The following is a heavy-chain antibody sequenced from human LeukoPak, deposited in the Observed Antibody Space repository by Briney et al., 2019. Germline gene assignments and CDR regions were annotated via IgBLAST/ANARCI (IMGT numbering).Heavy chain of an antibody. D-gene: IGHD3-22*01. CDR3: ARTENYYDSSGYSNWFDP. J-gene: IGHJ5*02. V-gene: IGHV1-69*06. CDR2: IIPIFGTV. CDR1: GGTFSSYA. Sequence: SVKVSCKASGGTFSSYAISWVRQAPGQGLEWMGGIIPIFGTVNYAQKFQGRVTITADKSTSTAYMELSSLRSEDTAVYYCARTENYYDSSGYSNWFDPWGQGTLVTVSS.